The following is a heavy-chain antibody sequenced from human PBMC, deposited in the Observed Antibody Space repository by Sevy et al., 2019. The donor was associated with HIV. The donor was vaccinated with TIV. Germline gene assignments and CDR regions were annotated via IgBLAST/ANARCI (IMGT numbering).Heavy chain of an antibody. CDR1: GFTFSSYW. J-gene: IGHJ4*02. CDR2: MKQDGSEK. V-gene: IGHV3-7*04. CDR3: VRGGRGGFGYSFDC. Sequence: GGSLRLSCAASGFTFSSYWMSWVRQAPGKGLEWVATMKQDGSEKYYVDSVKGRFTISRDNAKHTLYLQMNNLRAEDTAVFYCVRGGRGGFGYSFDCWGQGTLVTVSS. D-gene: IGHD1-26*01.